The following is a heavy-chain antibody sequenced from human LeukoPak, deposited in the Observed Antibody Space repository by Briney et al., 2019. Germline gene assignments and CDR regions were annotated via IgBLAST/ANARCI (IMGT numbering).Heavy chain of an antibody. J-gene: IGHJ6*02. CDR3: AREGVPYYYYGMDV. Sequence: GRSLRLSCAASGFTFSTYSMHWVRQAPGKGLEWVAIISYDGSNEYYADSVKGRFTISRDNSKNTLYLQMNSLRAEDTAVYYCAREGVPYYYYGMDVWGQGTTVTVSS. V-gene: IGHV3-30*14. CDR2: ISYDGSNE. CDR1: GFTFSTYS.